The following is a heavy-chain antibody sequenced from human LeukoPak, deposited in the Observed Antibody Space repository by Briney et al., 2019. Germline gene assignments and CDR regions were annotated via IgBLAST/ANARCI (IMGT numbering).Heavy chain of an antibody. J-gene: IGHJ4*02. CDR1: GGSFSGYY. Sequence: PSETLSLTCAVYGGSFSGYYWSWIRQPPGKGLEWIGEINHSGSTNYNPSLKSRVTISVDTSRNQFSLKLSSVTAADTAVYYCARNLQLLWFGASYYFDYGGQGTLVSVSS. D-gene: IGHD3-10*01. V-gene: IGHV4-34*01. CDR3: ARNLQLLWFGASYYFDY. CDR2: INHSGST.